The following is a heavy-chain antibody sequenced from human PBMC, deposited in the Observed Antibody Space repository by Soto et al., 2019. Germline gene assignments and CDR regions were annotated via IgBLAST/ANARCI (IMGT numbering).Heavy chain of an antibody. CDR2: ISAYNGNT. CDR3: ARVVAAGPIVSYYGMDV. CDR1: GYTFTSYG. Sequence: QVQLVQSGAEVKKPGASVKVSCKASGYTFTSYGISWVRQAPGQGLEWMGWISAYNGNTNYAQKLQGRVPMTTDTSTSTAYMDLRSLRSDDTDVYYCARVVAAGPIVSYYGMDVWGQGTTVTVSS. V-gene: IGHV1-18*04. D-gene: IGHD6-13*01. J-gene: IGHJ6*02.